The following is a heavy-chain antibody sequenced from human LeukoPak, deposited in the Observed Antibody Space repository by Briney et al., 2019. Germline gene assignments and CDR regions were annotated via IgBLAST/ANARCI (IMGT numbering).Heavy chain of an antibody. CDR3: TRRGNYSPAGTDV. CDR2: IYYSGST. D-gene: IGHD3-10*01. Sequence: PSETLSLTCTVSGVSISSSTYSWDWIRQPPGKGLEWIGCIYYSGSTHYNPSLKSRVSFSIDTSKNQFSLSLSSVTAADTAVYYCTRRGNYSPAGTDVWGQGTTVIVSS. CDR1: GVSISSSTYS. J-gene: IGHJ6*02. V-gene: IGHV4-39*01.